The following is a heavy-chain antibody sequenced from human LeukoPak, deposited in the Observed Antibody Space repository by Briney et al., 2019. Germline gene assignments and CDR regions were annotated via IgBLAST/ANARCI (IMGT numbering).Heavy chain of an antibody. CDR1: GGSISSYY. J-gene: IGHJ4*02. CDR2: IYYSGST. Sequence: PSETLSLTCTVSGGSISSYYWSWIRQPPGKGLEWIGYIYYSGSTNYNPSLKSRVTISVDTSKNQFSLKLSSVTAADTAVYYCARDTYHYIWGQGTLVTVSS. D-gene: IGHD3-22*01. V-gene: IGHV4-59*01. CDR3: ARDTYHYI.